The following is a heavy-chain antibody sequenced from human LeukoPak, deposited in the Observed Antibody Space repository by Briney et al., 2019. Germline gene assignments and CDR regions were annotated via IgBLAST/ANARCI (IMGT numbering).Heavy chain of an antibody. CDR1: GGTFSSYA. CDR3: ARDSGGMITFGGVIAPGNWFDP. Sequence: ASVKVSCKASGGTFSSYAMHWVRQAPGQRLEWMGWINAGNGNTKYSQKFQGRVTITRDTSASTAYMELSSLRSEDTAVYYCARDSGGMITFGGVIAPGNWFDPWGQGTLVTVSS. D-gene: IGHD3-16*02. V-gene: IGHV1-3*01. CDR2: INAGNGNT. J-gene: IGHJ5*02.